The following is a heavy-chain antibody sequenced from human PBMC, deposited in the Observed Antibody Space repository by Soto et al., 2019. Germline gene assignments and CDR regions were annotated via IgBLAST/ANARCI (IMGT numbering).Heavy chain of an antibody. V-gene: IGHV4-59*01. J-gene: IGHJ5*02. Sequence: SETLSLTCTVSGGSISSYYWSWIRQPPGKGLEWIGDIYYSGSTNYNPSLKSRVTISVDTSKNQYSLKLSSVTAADTAVYYCARDCGYDILTGYYNLFDPWGQGTLVTVSS. CDR2: IYYSGST. CDR3: ARDCGYDILTGYYNLFDP. D-gene: IGHD3-9*01. CDR1: GGSISSYY.